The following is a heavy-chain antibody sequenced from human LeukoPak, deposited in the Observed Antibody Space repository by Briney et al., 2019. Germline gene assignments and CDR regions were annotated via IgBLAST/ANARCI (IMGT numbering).Heavy chain of an antibody. D-gene: IGHD3-22*01. CDR1: GDSVSSNSAA. Sequence: SQTLSLTCAISGDSVSSNSAAWNWIRQSPSRGLEWLGRTYYRSKWYNDYAVSVTSRITINPDTSKNQFSLQLNSVTPEDTAVYYCARMTYYYDSSGYYFNDYWGQGTLVTVSS. CDR2: TYYRSKWYN. J-gene: IGHJ4*02. CDR3: ARMTYYYDSSGYYFNDY. V-gene: IGHV6-1*01.